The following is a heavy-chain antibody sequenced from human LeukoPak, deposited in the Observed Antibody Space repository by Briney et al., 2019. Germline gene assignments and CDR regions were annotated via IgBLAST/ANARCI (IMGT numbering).Heavy chain of an antibody. Sequence: ASVTVSFTAFGYTITVYYIHWVRQAPGHRLEWMGWINPNNGGTNSAQKFQGRVTMTRDTSIGTAYMELNRLTYDDTAVYYCGRDRHWNQGNFDYWGQGTLVTVSS. CDR2: INPNNGGT. D-gene: IGHD1-1*01. CDR3: GRDRHWNQGNFDY. CDR1: GYTITVYY. J-gene: IGHJ4*02. V-gene: IGHV1-2*02.